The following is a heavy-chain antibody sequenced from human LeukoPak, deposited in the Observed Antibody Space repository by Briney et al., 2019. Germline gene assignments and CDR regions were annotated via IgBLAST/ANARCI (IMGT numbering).Heavy chain of an antibody. CDR2: IIPIFGIA. D-gene: IGHD2-2*01. V-gene: IGHV1-69*13. CDR3: ARDIVVVPAAGATHWFDP. Sequence: SVKVSCKASGGTFSSYAISWVRQAPGQGLEWMGGIIPIFGIANYAQKFQGRVTITADESTSTAYMELSSLRSEDTAVYYCARDIVVVPAAGATHWFDPWGQGTLVTVSS. CDR1: GGTFSSYA. J-gene: IGHJ5*02.